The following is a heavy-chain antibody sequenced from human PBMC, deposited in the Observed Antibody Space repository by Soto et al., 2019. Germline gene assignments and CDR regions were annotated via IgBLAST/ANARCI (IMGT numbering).Heavy chain of an antibody. V-gene: IGHV4-61*01. Sequence: SETLSLTCTVSGGSVSSGSYYWSWIRQPPGKGLEWIGYIYYSGSTNYNPSLKSRVTISVDTSKNQFSLKLSSVTAADTAVYYCARDHGYYKYFVYWGQGTLVTVSS. CDR3: ARDHGYYKYFVY. CDR1: GGSVSSGSYY. J-gene: IGHJ4*02. D-gene: IGHD1-26*01. CDR2: IYYSGST.